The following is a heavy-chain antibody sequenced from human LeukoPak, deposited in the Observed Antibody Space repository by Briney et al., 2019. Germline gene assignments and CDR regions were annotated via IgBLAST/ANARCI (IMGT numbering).Heavy chain of an antibody. CDR1: GFTFSNFF. V-gene: IGHV3-64D*08. Sequence: GSLRLSCSASGFTFSNFFMHWVRQAPGKGLEYVSSISADEGSTFYADSVKGRFTVSRDNSMNTLYLQMSCLRVEDTAVYYCVKDLIGTYSFDYWGQGTLITVSS. J-gene: IGHJ4*02. CDR2: ISADEGST. CDR3: VKDLIGTYSFDY. D-gene: IGHD1-26*01.